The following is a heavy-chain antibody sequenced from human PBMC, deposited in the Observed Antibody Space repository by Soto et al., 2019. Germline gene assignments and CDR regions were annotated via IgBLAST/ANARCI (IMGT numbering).Heavy chain of an antibody. Sequence: SETLSLTCAVYGGSFSGYYWSWIRQPLGKGLEWIGEINHSGSTNYNPSLKSRVTISVDTSKNQFSLKLSSVTAADTAVYYCARGAKDMAQPQGNWFDPWGQGTLVTVSS. CDR3: ARGAKDMAQPQGNWFDP. CDR2: INHSGST. D-gene: IGHD2-15*01. J-gene: IGHJ5*02. V-gene: IGHV4-34*01. CDR1: GGSFSGYY.